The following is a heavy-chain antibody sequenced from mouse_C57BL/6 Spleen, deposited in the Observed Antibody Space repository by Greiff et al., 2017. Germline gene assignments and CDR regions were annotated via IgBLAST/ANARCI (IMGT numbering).Heavy chain of an antibody. D-gene: IGHD3-3*01. J-gene: IGHJ2*01. CDR3: ARDPSFDY. CDR2: IYPGSGNT. Sequence: VQRVESGAELVRPGASVKLSCKASGYTFTDYYINWVKQRPGQGLEWIARIYPGSGNTYYNEKFKGKATLTAEKSSSTAYMQLSSLTSEDSAVYFCARDPSFDYWGQGTTLTVSS. CDR1: GYTFTDYY. V-gene: IGHV1-76*01.